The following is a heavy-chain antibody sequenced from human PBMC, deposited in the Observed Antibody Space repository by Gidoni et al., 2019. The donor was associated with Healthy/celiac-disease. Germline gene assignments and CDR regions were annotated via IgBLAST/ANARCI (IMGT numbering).Heavy chain of an antibody. CDR1: GFTFSSYA. D-gene: IGHD3-10*01. CDR3: ARGGLFYYGSGSYSSYFDY. CDR2: ISYDGSNK. Sequence: QVQLVESGGGVVQPGRSLRLYCAASGFTFSSYALHWVRQAPGKGLEWVAVISYDGSNKYYADSVKGRFTISRDNSKNTLYLQMNSLRAEDTAVYYCARGGLFYYGSGSYSSYFDYWGQGTLVTVSS. J-gene: IGHJ4*02. V-gene: IGHV3-30-3*01.